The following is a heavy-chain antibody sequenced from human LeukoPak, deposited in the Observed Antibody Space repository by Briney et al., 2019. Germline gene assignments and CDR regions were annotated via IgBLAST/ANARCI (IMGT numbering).Heavy chain of an antibody. CDR3: ARDIGDIVATIGSVAFDI. CDR1: GFTFSSYS. V-gene: IGHV3-21*04. CDR2: ISSSSSYI. D-gene: IGHD5-12*01. Sequence: GGSLRLSCAASGFTFSSYSMNWVRQAPGKGLEWVSSISSSSSYIYYADSVKGRFTISRDNAKNSLYLQMNSLRAEDTALYHCARDIGDIVATIGSVAFDIWGQGTMVTVSS. J-gene: IGHJ3*02.